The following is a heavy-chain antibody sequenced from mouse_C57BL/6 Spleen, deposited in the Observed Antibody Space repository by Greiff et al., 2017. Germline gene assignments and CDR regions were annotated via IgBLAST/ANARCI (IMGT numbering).Heavy chain of an antibody. V-gene: IGHV1-42*01. J-gene: IGHJ1*03. CDR1: GYSFTGYY. CDR3: ARSGSPYWYFDV. CDR2: INPSTGGT. Sequence: VQLQQSGPELVKPGASVKISCKASGYSFTGYYMNWVKQSPEKSLEWIGEINPSTGGTTYNQKFKAKATLTVDKSSSTAYMQLKCLTSEDSAVYSCARSGSPYWYFDVWGTGTTVTVSS. D-gene: IGHD3-1*01.